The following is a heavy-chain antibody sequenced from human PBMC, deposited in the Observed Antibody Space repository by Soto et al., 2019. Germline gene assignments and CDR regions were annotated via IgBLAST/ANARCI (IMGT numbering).Heavy chain of an antibody. Sequence: ASVNGSCKASAYTFTSYGISWVRQAPGQGLEWMGWISAYNGNTNYAQKLQGRVTMTTDTSTSTAYMELRSLRSDDTAVYYCARVGTYYDILTGSISYFDYWGQGTLVTVSS. D-gene: IGHD3-9*01. CDR2: ISAYNGNT. J-gene: IGHJ4*02. V-gene: IGHV1-18*01. CDR1: AYTFTSYG. CDR3: ARVGTYYDILTGSISYFDY.